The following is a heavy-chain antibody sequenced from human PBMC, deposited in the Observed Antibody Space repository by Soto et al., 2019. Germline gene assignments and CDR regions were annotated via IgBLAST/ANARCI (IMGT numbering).Heavy chain of an antibody. J-gene: IGHJ6*02. V-gene: IGHV4-30-4*01. CDR2: IYYSGST. Sequence: PSETLSLTCTVSGGSISSGDYYWSWIRQPPGKGLEWIGYIYYSGSTYYNPSLKSRVTISVDTSKNQFSLKLSSVTAADTAVYYCARDQRGSWPRHYYYYYGMDVWGQGPTVTVYS. CDR3: ARDQRGSWPRHYYYYYGMDV. D-gene: IGHD6-13*01. CDR1: GGSISSGDYY.